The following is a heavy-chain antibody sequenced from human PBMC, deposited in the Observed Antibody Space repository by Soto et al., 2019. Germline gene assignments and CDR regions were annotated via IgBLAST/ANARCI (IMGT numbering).Heavy chain of an antibody. CDR3: ARRDRSGFSYWLDT. J-gene: IGHJ5*02. Sequence: SETLSLTCAVSGGSISSGGYSWSWIRQPPGKGLEWIGYIYHSGSTYYNPSLKSRVTISVDTSKNQFSLNLSSVTAADTAVYYCARRDRSGFSYWLDTWGQGTLVTVSS. D-gene: IGHD3-22*01. CDR1: GGSISSGGYS. CDR2: IYHSGST. V-gene: IGHV4-30-2*05.